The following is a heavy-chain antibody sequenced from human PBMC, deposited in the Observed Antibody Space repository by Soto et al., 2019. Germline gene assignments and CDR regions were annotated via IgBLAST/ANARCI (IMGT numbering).Heavy chain of an antibody. Sequence: QVQLVQSGAEVKKHGASVKVSCKASGYTFTSYDINWVRQATGQGLEWMGWINPNSGNTGYAQKFQGRVTRTRNTSITTPYLELTSLTSEDTAVYYCATTLYGDNVDFRGQGTLVTVSA. J-gene: IGHJ4*02. CDR1: GYTFTSYD. D-gene: IGHD4-17*01. CDR3: ATTLYGDNVDF. V-gene: IGHV1-8*01. CDR2: INPNSGNT.